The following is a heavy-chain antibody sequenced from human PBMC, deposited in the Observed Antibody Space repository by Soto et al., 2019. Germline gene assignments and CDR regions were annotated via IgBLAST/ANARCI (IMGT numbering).Heavy chain of an antibody. CDR2: ISWDGGST. V-gene: IGHV3-43*01. CDR3: AKDTSIFGGMDV. CDR1: GFTFDDYT. J-gene: IGHJ6*02. Sequence: PGGSLRLSCAASGFTFDDYTMHWVRQAPGKGLEWVSLISWDGGSTYYADSVKGRFTISRDNSKNSLYLQMNSLRTEDTALYYCAKDTSIFGGMDVWGQGTTVTVSS. D-gene: IGHD3-3*01.